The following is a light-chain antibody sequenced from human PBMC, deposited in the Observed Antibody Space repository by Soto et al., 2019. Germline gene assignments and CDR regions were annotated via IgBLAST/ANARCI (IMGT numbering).Light chain of an antibody. Sequence: QMTQSPSSLSASVGEKIIITCLASQTISSWLAWYQQKPGKAPKLLIYKASTLKSGVQSRFSGSGSGTEFTLTISSLQPDDFATYYCQHYNSYSEAFGQGTRVETK. CDR2: KAS. CDR3: QHYNSYSEA. CDR1: QTISSW. V-gene: IGKV1-5*03. J-gene: IGKJ1*01.